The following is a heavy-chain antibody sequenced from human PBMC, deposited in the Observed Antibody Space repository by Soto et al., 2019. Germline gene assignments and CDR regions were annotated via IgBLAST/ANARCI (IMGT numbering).Heavy chain of an antibody. V-gene: IGHV4-39*01. CDR1: GGSISSSTYY. CDR2: LYYTGTT. Sequence: QLQLQESGPGLMEPSETLSLTCTVSGGSISSSTYYWDWIRQPPGKGLEYIGTLYYTGTTYSDPSLKSRVTISVDTSKNQFSLKLSSVTAADTAVYYCARRHYGSGAIDYWGQGTLVTVSS. D-gene: IGHD3-10*01. J-gene: IGHJ4*02. CDR3: ARRHYGSGAIDY.